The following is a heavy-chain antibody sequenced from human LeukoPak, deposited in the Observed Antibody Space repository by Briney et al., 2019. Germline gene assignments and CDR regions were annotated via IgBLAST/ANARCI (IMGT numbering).Heavy chain of an antibody. J-gene: IGHJ4*02. CDR1: GFTVSSNY. V-gene: IGHV3-53*05. D-gene: IGHD5-18*01. Sequence: GGSLRLSCAASGFTVSSNYMSWVRQAPGKGLEWVSAISGSGGSTYYADSVKGRFTISRDNSKNTLYLQMNSLRAEDTAVYYCARDPHNTAMGYFDYWGQGTLVTVSS. CDR3: ARDPHNTAMGYFDY. CDR2: ISGSGGST.